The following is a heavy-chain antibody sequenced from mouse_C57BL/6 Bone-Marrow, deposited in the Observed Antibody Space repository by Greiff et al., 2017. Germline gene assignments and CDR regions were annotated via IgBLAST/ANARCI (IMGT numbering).Heavy chain of an antibody. CDR1: EYEFPSPD. J-gene: IGHJ4*01. D-gene: IGHD2-5*01. CDR3: ARRRVTRYYYAMDY. CDR2: INSDGGST. Sequence: VMLVESGGGLVQPGESLKLSCESNEYEFPSPDMSWVRKTPEKRLELVAAINSDGGSTYYPDTMARRFIISRDHTKKTLYLQMSSLRSEDTSLYYCARRRVTRYYYAMDYWGQGTSVTVSS. V-gene: IGHV5-2*01.